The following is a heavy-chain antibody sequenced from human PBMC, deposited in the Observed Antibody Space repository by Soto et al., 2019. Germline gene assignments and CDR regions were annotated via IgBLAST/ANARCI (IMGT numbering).Heavy chain of an antibody. J-gene: IGHJ4*02. CDR2: IMPFIGTT. Sequence: SVKVSCKASGDTFSTYEINWVRQAPGQGPEWMGGIMPFIGTTNHAQKFQDRVTITADASTNTAYMELSSLRSEDTAVYYCARGGYSSSYRLDYWGQGTLVTVSS. D-gene: IGHD6-6*01. V-gene: IGHV1-69*13. CDR3: ARGGYSSSYRLDY. CDR1: GDTFSTYE.